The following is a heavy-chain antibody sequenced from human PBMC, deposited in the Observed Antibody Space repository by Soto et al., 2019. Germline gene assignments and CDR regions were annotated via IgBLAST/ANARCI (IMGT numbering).Heavy chain of an antibody. D-gene: IGHD3-10*01. CDR3: ARDSVGSGTPYYYGMDV. CDR1: GGSISSGDYY. V-gene: IGHV4-30-4*01. J-gene: IGHJ6*02. CDR2: IYYSGST. Sequence: SETLSLTCTVSGGSISSGDYYWSWIRQPPGKGLEWIGYIYYSGSTYYNPSLKSRVTISVDTSKNQFSLKLSSVTAADTAVYYCARDSVGSGTPYYYGMDVWGQGTTVTVSS.